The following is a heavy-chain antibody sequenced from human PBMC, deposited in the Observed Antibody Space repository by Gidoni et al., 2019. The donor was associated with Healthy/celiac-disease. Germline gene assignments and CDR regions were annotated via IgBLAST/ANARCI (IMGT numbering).Heavy chain of an antibody. CDR3: APRRTMISPGNAFDI. J-gene: IGHJ3*02. CDR1: GGSISSSSYY. D-gene: IGHD3-22*01. Sequence: QLQLQESGPGLVKPSETLSLTCTVSGGSISSSSYYWGWIRQPPGKGLEWIGSIYYSGSTYYNPSLKSRVTISVDTSKNQFSLKLSSVTAADTAVYYCAPRRTMISPGNAFDIWGQGTMVTVSS. V-gene: IGHV4-39*01. CDR2: IYYSGST.